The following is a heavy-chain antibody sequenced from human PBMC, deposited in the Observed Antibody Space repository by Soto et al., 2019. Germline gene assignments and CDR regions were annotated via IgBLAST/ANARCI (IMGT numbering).Heavy chain of an antibody. J-gene: IGHJ6*02. CDR2: IYHSGST. CDR3: ARDRYDSSGYYYYYYYGMDV. D-gene: IGHD3-22*01. Sequence: SETLSLTCAVSGGSISNSNWWSWVRQPPGKGLEWIGEIYHSGSTNYNPSLKSRVTISVDKSKNQFSLKLSSVTAADTAVYYCARDRYDSSGYYYYYYYGMDVWGQGTTVTVSS. V-gene: IGHV4-4*02. CDR1: GGSISNSNW.